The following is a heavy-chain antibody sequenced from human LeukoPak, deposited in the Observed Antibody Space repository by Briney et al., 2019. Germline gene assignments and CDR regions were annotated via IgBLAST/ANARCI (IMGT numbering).Heavy chain of an antibody. CDR1: GGSISGYY. CDR2: IHSNGYT. J-gene: IGHJ5*02. Sequence: SETLSLTCTVSGGSISGYYWTWIRQPPGQGLEWIAYIHSNGYTNYNPSLRSRVTISVDPSKNQFSLTVTPVTAADTAIYYCTQRQGPMSGAYDYFDPWGQGALVTVAS. CDR3: TQRQGPMSGAYDYFDP. V-gene: IGHV4-4*09. D-gene: IGHD5-12*01.